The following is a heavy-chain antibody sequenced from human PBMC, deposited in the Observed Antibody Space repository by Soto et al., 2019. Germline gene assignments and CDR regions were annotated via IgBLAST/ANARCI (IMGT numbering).Heavy chain of an antibody. CDR2: IYYSGST. V-gene: IGHV4-31*03. CDR3: ARAVGGSGSYYNTYYYYYGMDV. Sequence: SETLSLTCTVSGGSISSGGYYWSWIRQHPGKGLEWIGYIYYSGSTYYNPSLKSRVTISVGTSKNQFSLKLSSVTAADTAVYYCARAVGGSGSYYNTYYYYYGMDVWGQGTTVTVSS. J-gene: IGHJ6*02. D-gene: IGHD3-10*01. CDR1: GGSISSGGYY.